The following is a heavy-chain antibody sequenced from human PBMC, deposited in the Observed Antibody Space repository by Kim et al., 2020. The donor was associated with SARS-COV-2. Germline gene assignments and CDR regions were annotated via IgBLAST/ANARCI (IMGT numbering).Heavy chain of an antibody. V-gene: IGHV3-30*02. CDR3: AKSEDIVVVPAAIGCDY. Sequence: GKGRFTISRDNSKNPLYLQMNSLRAEDTAVYYCAKSEDIVVVPAAIGCDYWGQGTLVTVSS. D-gene: IGHD2-2*01. J-gene: IGHJ4*02.